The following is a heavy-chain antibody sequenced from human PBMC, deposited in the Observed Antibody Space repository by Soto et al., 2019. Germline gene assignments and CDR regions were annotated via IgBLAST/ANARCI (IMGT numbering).Heavy chain of an antibody. D-gene: IGHD3-22*01. J-gene: IGHJ6*02. CDR3: AREGGNYYDSSEDYYYGMDV. CDR1: GGTFSSYA. V-gene: IGHV1-69*01. Sequence: QVQLVQSGAEVKKPGSSVKVSCKASGGTFSSYASSRVRQAPGQGLEWMGGIIPIFGTANYAQKFQGRVTITADESTSTAYMELSSLRSEDTAVYYYAREGGNYYDSSEDYYYGMDVWGQGTTVTVSS. CDR2: IIPIFGTA.